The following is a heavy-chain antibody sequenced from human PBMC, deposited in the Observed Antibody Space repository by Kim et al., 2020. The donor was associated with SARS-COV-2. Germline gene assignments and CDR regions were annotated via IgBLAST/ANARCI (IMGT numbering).Heavy chain of an antibody. CDR2: IIPIFGTA. D-gene: IGHD6-19*01. CDR1: GGTFSSYA. Sequence: SVKVSCKASGGTFSSYAISWVRQAPGQGLEWMGGIIPIFGTANYAQKFQGRVTITADESTSTAYMELSSLRSEDTAVYYCARGSGYSSGWGDTFDPWGQGTLVTVSS. CDR3: ARGSGYSSGWGDTFDP. J-gene: IGHJ5*02. V-gene: IGHV1-69*13.